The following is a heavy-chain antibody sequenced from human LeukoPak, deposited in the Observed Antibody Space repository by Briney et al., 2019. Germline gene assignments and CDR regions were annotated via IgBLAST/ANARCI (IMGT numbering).Heavy chain of an antibody. CDR2: IRSKANSYAT. CDR3: TRPYTRYSYAVDY. Sequence: GGSLKLSCAASGFTFSGSAMHWVPQAPGKGLEWVGRIRSKANSYATAYAASVKGRFTISRDDSKNTAYLQMNTLKTEDTDVYACTRPYTRYSYAVDYWGQGTMVTVSS. CDR1: GFTFSGSA. D-gene: IGHD5-18*01. V-gene: IGHV3-73*01. J-gene: IGHJ4*02.